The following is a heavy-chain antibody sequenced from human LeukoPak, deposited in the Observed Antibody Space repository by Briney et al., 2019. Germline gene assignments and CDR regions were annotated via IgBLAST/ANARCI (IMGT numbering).Heavy chain of an antibody. CDR3: ARSRVPAAIFVAGNWFDP. V-gene: IGHV3-30*01. Sequence: GSLRLSCAASGFTFSSYAMHWVRQAPGKGLEWVAVISYDGSNKYYADSVKGRFTISRDNSKNTLYLQMNSLRAEDTAVYYCARSRVPAAIFVAGNWFDPWGQGTLVTVSS. CDR1: GFTFSSYA. J-gene: IGHJ5*02. CDR2: ISYDGSNK. D-gene: IGHD2-2*01.